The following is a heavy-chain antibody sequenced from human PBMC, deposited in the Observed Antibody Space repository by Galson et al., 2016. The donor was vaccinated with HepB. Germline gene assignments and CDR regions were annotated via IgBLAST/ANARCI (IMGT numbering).Heavy chain of an antibody. V-gene: IGHV3-48*04. D-gene: IGHD4-17*01. CDR2: ISGSSLTI. J-gene: IGHJ4*02. CDR1: GFTFSLYS. CDR3: ARALTTGENGDYFDL. Sequence: SLRLSCAASGFTFSLYSMNWVRQAPGKGLEWVSYISGSSLTIFDADSVKGRFTISRDNAKKSLYLQMNSLRAEDTAVYYCARALTTGENGDYFDLWGRGTLVTVSS.